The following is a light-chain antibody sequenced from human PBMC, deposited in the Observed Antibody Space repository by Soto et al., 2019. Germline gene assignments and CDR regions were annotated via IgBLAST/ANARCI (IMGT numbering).Light chain of an antibody. V-gene: IGKV3-20*01. Sequence: EIVLTQSPGTLSLSPGERATLSCRASQSVSSSYLAWYQQKPGQAPRLLIYGASSRVTGIPDRFSGSGSGTDFTLTISRLEAEDFAVYYCQQYGSSPTFGEGTRLEIK. J-gene: IGKJ5*01. CDR3: QQYGSSPT. CDR1: QSVSSSY. CDR2: GAS.